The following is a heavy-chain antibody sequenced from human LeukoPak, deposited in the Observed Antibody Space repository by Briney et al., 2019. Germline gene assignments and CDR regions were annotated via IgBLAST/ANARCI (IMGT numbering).Heavy chain of an antibody. V-gene: IGHV4-34*01. CDR2: ISHTGST. CDR3: ARGYSSGDPGDY. CDR1: GGSFSGYY. Sequence: SETLSLTCAVYGGSFSGYYWSWIRQPPGKGLEWIGEISHTGSTNYNPSLKSRVTISVDTSKSQFSLKLSSVTAADTAVYYCARGYSSGDPGDYWGQGTQVTVSS. J-gene: IGHJ4*02. D-gene: IGHD6-19*01.